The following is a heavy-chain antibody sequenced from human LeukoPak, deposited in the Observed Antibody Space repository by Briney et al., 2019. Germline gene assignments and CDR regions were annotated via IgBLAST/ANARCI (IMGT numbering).Heavy chain of an antibody. D-gene: IGHD3-22*01. J-gene: IGHJ4*02. CDR3: PRKYDSSGYFDY. V-gene: IGHV3-23*01. Sequence: GGSLRLSCIASGFSLSGYAMSWVRQAPGKGLEWVSTTSGGGDAAYYADSVKGRFTISRDNSKNTLYLQMNSLRAEDTAVYYCPRKYDSSGYFDYWGRGTLVTVSS. CDR2: TSGGGDAA. CDR1: GFSLSGYA.